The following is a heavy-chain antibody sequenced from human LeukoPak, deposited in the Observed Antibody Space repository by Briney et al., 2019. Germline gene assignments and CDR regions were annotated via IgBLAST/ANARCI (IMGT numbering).Heavy chain of an antibody. CDR1: GFTFSSYA. J-gene: IGHJ6*03. D-gene: IGHD1-26*01. CDR3: ARDGIYMDV. Sequence: GGSLRLSCAASGFTFSSYAIHWVRQAPGKGLEWVALISYDGSNKYYGESVKGRFTISRDQSKNTLYLQMNRLRTEDTAVYYCARDGIYMDVWGKGTTVTVSS. CDR2: ISYDGSNK. V-gene: IGHV3-30*04.